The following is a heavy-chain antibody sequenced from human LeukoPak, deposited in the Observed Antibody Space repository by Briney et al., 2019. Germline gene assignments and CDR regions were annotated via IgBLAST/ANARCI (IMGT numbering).Heavy chain of an antibody. CDR1: GFTLSNAW. D-gene: IGHD2-21*02. V-gene: IGHV3-15*01. Sequence: GGSLRLSCAASGFTLSNAWMSWVRQAPGKGLEWVGRIKSKTDGGTTDYAAPVKGRFTISRDDSKNTLYLQMNSLKTEDTAVYYCTTDVLLHIVVVTAVLDAFDIWGQGTMVTVSS. J-gene: IGHJ3*02. CDR3: TTDVLLHIVVVTAVLDAFDI. CDR2: IKSKTDGGTT.